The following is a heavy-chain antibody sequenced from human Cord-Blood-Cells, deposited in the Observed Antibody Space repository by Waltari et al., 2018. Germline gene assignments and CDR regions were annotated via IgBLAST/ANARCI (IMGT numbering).Heavy chain of an antibody. CDR3: ARSVPPRTSGYFDY. V-gene: IGHV3-30-3*01. D-gene: IGHD3-22*01. Sequence: QVQLVESGGGVVQPGRSLRLSCAASGLTFSSYSMHWVRQAPGKGLEWVGVISYDGSNKYYADSVKGRFTISRDNSKNTLYLQMNSLRAEDTAVYYCARSVPPRTSGYFDYWGQGTLVTVSS. J-gene: IGHJ4*02. CDR2: ISYDGSNK. CDR1: GLTFSSYS.